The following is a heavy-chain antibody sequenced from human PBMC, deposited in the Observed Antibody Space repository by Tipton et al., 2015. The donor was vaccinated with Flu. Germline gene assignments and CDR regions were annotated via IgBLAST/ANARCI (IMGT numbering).Heavy chain of an antibody. CDR3: ARVWGSPNYHYYYGMDV. J-gene: IGHJ6*02. D-gene: IGHD3-16*01. Sequence: TLSLTCTVSGGSISSYYWSWIRQPPGKGLEWIGYIYYSGSTNYNPSLKSRVTISVDTSKNQFSLKLSSVTAADPAVDYCARVWGSPNYHYYYGMDVWGQGTTVTVSS. V-gene: IGHV4-59*01. CDR1: GGSISSYY. CDR2: IYYSGST.